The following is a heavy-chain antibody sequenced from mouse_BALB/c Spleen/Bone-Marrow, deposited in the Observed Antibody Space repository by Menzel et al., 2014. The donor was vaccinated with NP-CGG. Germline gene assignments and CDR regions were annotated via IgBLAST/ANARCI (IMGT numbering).Heavy chain of an antibody. CDR3: AREKIYYGINRFAY. D-gene: IGHD2-1*01. V-gene: IGHV1-61*01. Sequence: VKLQESGTEVVRPGASVKLSCKASGYSFTTYWMNWVKQRPGQGLEWIGMIHPSDSETRLNQKFKDKATLTVDKSSSTAYMQLNSPTSEDTAVYYCAREKIYYGINRFAYWGQGTLVTVSA. CDR2: IHPSDSET. J-gene: IGHJ3*01. CDR1: GYSFTTYW.